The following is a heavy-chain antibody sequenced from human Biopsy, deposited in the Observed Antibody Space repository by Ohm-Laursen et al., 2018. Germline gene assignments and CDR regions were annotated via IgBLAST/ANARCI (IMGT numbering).Heavy chain of an antibody. CDR3: AKGVEMFGELSFDS. J-gene: IGHJ4*02. V-gene: IGHV3-9*01. Sequence: SLRLSCTASGFIFDDYAMHWVRQAPGKGLEWVSTISFNRGTIAYADSVKGRFTISRDSAKNSVYLQMNSLRAEDTALYYCAKGVEMFGELSFDSWGQGTLVTVSS. D-gene: IGHD3-10*02. CDR2: ISFNRGTI. CDR1: GFIFDDYA.